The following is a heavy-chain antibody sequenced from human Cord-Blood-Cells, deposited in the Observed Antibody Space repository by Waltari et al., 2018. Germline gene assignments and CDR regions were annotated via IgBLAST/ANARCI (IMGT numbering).Heavy chain of an antibody. D-gene: IGHD3-9*01. CDR3: ATYLNFDWSFDY. V-gene: IGHV1-24*01. CDR2: FVPEDGAT. Sequence: QVQLVQSGAEVKKHAAAVKVSCKVSGTALTEISMHWARQAPGKGLERMGGFVPEDGATIYAQKFQGRVTMTEDTSTDTAYMELGSLRSEDTDVYYCATYLNFDWSFDYWGQGTLVTVSS. CDR1: GTALTEIS. J-gene: IGHJ4*02.